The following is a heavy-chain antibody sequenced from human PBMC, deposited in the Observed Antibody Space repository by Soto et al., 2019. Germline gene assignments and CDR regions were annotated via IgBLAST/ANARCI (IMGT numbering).Heavy chain of an antibody. D-gene: IGHD7-27*01. CDR3: ARANWYSEY. CDR1: CCSLNNHY. Sequence: SGTLSLPRTVSCCSLNNHYLGWIRQPRGKGLGWLGYVYYNGITNYTPPLKSRVTMSVDTSKNQVSLNLTSLTAADTATYYCARANWYSEYWGQGIPVTVPS. CDR2: VYYNGIT. V-gene: IGHV4-59*11. J-gene: IGHJ4*02.